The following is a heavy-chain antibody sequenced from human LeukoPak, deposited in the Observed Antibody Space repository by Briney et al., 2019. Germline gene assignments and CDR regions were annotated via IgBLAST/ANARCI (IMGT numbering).Heavy chain of an antibody. Sequence: ASVKVSCKASGYTFTGYYMHWVRQAPGQGLEWMGGIIPIFGTANYAQKFQGRVTITADESTSTAYMELSSLRSEDTAVYYCARAYSSGWYYFDYWGQGTLVTVSS. D-gene: IGHD6-19*01. V-gene: IGHV1-69*13. CDR1: GYTFTGYY. CDR2: IIPIFGTA. CDR3: ARAYSSGWYYFDY. J-gene: IGHJ4*02.